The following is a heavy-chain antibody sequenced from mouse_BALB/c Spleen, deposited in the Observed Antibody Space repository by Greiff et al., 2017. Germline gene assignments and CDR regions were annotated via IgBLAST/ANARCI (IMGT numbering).Heavy chain of an antibody. J-gene: IGHJ4*01. V-gene: IGHV1-63*01. CDR3: AITTVGGYAMDY. D-gene: IGHD1-1*01. CDR1: GYAFTNYW. Sequence: VQLQQSGTVLVRPGTSVKISCKASGYAFTNYWLGWVKQRPGHGLEWIGDIYPGSGNTYYNEKFKGKATLTADKSSSTAYMQLSSLTSEDSAVYFCAITTVGGYAMDYWGQGTSVTVSS. CDR2: IYPGSGNT.